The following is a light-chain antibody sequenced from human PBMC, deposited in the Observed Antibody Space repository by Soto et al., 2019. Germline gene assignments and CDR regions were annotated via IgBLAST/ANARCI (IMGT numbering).Light chain of an antibody. V-gene: IGLV2-8*01. CDR2: EVS. J-gene: IGLJ2*01. Sequence: QSALTQPPSASGSPGQSVTISCTGTSSDVGGYKLVSWYQQHPGKAPKLMIYEVSKRPSGVPDRFSGSKSGNTASLTVSGLQAEDEADYYCSSYAGSNNLLFGGGTKLTVL. CDR1: SSDVGGYKL. CDR3: SSYAGSNNLL.